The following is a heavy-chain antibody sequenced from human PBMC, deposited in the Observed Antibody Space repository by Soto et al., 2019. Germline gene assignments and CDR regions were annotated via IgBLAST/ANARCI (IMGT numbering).Heavy chain of an antibody. CDR1: GFTFSSYA. CDR2: ISGSGGST. CDR3: EKKSGYYVWSSFDY. Sequence: GGSLRLSCAASGFTFSSYAMSWVRQAPGKGLEWVSAISGSGGSTYYADSVKGRFTISRDNSKNTLYLQMNSLRAEDTAVYYCEKKSGYYVWSSFDYWGQGTLVTVSS. V-gene: IGHV3-23*01. D-gene: IGHD3-3*01. J-gene: IGHJ4*02.